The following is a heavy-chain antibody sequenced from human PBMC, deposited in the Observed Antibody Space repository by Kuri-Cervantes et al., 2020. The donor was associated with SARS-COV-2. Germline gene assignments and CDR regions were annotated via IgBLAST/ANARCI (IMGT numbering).Heavy chain of an antibody. V-gene: IGHV3-43*01. CDR3: VKGQTGTTLSLDN. Sequence: ETLSLTCAASGFTFDDYTMHWVRQPPGKGLEWVSLISWDGATTYYADSVKGRFTISRDNSRNSLYLQMNVLRSEDTALYYCVKGQTGTTLSLDNWGQGTLVTVSS. D-gene: IGHD1-1*01. J-gene: IGHJ4*02. CDR2: ISWDGATT. CDR1: GFTFDDYT.